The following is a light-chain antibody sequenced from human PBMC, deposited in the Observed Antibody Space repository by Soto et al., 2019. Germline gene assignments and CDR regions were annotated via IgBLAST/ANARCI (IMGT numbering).Light chain of an antibody. CDR2: LNSDGSH. CDR3: QTWGTGPWV. CDR1: SGHSSYA. Sequence: QPVLTQSPSASASLGASVKLTCTLSSGHSSYAIAWHQQQPEKGPRYLMKLNSDGSHSKGDGIPVRFSGSSSGAERYLTSSSLQSEDEADYYCQTWGTGPWVFGGGTKLTVL. J-gene: IGLJ3*02. V-gene: IGLV4-69*01.